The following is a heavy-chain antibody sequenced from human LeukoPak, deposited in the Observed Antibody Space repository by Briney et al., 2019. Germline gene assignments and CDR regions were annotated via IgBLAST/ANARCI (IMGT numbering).Heavy chain of an antibody. CDR3: ARGWVGSSQI. D-gene: IGHD6-13*01. CDR2: MNPNSGNT. Sequence: ASVRVSCKASGYSFTAYYMHWVRQAPGQGLEWMGWMNPNSGNTGYAQKFQGRVTVTRNTSISTAYMELSSLRSEDTAVYYCARGWVGSSQIWGQGTLVTVSS. J-gene: IGHJ4*02. CDR1: GYSFTAYY. V-gene: IGHV1-8*03.